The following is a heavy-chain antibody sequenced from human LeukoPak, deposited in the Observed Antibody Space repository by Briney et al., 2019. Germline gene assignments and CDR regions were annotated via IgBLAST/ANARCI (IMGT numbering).Heavy chain of an antibody. CDR3: ARGLGGNGFQH. V-gene: IGHV1-69*05. CDR1: GGTFSSYA. Sequence: SVKVSCKAPGGTFSSYAISWVRQAPGQGLEWMGRIIPIFGTANYAQKFQDRVTITTDESTSTAYMELSSLRSEDTAVYYCARGLGGNGFQHWGQGTLVTVSS. D-gene: IGHD4-23*01. CDR2: IIPIFGTA. J-gene: IGHJ1*01.